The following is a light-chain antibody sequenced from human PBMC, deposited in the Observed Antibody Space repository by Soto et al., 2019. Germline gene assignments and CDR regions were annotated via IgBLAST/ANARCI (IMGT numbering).Light chain of an antibody. Sequence: DIQMTQSPSTLSASVGDRVTIACRASQSISNYLARYQQKPGKAPKLLIYKASSLESGVPSRFSGSGSGTEFTLTISSLQPDDFATYYCQQYNSYSWTFGQGTKVEIK. J-gene: IGKJ1*01. CDR2: KAS. V-gene: IGKV1-5*03. CDR1: QSISNY. CDR3: QQYNSYSWT.